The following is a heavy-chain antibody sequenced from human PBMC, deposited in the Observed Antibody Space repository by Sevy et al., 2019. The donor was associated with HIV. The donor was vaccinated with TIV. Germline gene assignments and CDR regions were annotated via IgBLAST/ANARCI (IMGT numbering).Heavy chain of an antibody. V-gene: IGHV3-30-3*01. CDR2: SSYDGGNI. D-gene: IGHD4-17*01. Sequence: GGSLRLSCTASGFILGYYAMHWVRQAPGKGLEWVAVSSYDGGNIYYADSVQGRFTVSRDNSKNTLYLQMNSLRPEDTAMYYCARDFYAFGDARGLVYWGQGVLVTASS. CDR3: ARDFYAFGDARGLVY. J-gene: IGHJ4*02. CDR1: GFILGYYA.